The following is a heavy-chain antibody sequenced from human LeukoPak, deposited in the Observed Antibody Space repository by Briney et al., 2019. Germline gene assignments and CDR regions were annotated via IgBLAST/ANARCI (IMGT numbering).Heavy chain of an antibody. J-gene: IGHJ5*02. D-gene: IGHD2-2*01. Sequence: GGSLGLSCAASGFTFSSYGMHWVRQAPGKGLEWVAAISYDGSSKYYADSVMGRFSVSRDNSKNTLYLQLSSLRPEDTAVYYCARDHQLQNGNWFDPWGQGTLVTVSS. CDR1: GFTFSSYG. V-gene: IGHV3-30*03. CDR2: ISYDGSSK. CDR3: ARDHQLQNGNWFDP.